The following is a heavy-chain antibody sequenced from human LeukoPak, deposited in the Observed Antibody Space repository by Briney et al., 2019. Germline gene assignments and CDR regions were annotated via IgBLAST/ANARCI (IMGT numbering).Heavy chain of an antibody. CDR2: LNEDGGIT. CDR1: GFSFNTFW. CDR3: TRDIGGRWAY. V-gene: IGHV3-74*01. Sequence: PGGSLRLTCEASGFSFNTFWMHWVRQAPGEGLVWVSRLNEDGGITDYADFAKGRFTISRDNARNTMYLQMNSLSADDTAVYYCTRDIGGRWAYWGQGTLVIVSS. J-gene: IGHJ4*02. D-gene: IGHD3-16*01.